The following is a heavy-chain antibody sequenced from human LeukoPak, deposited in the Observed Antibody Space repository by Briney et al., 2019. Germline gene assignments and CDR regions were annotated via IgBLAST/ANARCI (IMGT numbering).Heavy chain of an antibody. CDR2: ISGSGGST. D-gene: IGHD3-22*01. CDR3: AGEITMIVVVITGHAFDI. V-gene: IGHV3-23*01. J-gene: IGHJ3*02. CDR1: GFTFSSYA. Sequence: PGGSLRLSCAASGFTFSSYAMSWVRQAPGKGLEWVSAISGSGGSTYYADSVKGRFTISRDNSKNTLYLQMNSLRAEDTAVYHCAGEITMIVVVITGHAFDIWGQGTMVTVSS.